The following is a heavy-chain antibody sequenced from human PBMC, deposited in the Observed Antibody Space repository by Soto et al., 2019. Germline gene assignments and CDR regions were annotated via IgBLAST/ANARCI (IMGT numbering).Heavy chain of an antibody. V-gene: IGHV3-11*01. J-gene: IGHJ4*02. CDR2: ISSSGSTI. CDR1: GFTFSDYY. CDR3: ARGVDTAMVIQPGVFDY. D-gene: IGHD5-18*01. Sequence: KSGGSLRLSCAASGFTFSDYYMSWIRQAPGKGLEWVSYISSSGSTIYYADSVKGRFTISRDNAKNSLYLQMNSLRAEDTAVYYCARGVDTAMVIQPGVFDYCGQGTLLTVSS.